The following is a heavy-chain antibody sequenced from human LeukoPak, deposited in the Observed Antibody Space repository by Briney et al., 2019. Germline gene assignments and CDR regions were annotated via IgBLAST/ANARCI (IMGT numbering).Heavy chain of an antibody. CDR1: GGTFSSCA. J-gene: IGHJ3*02. CDR2: MNPNSGNT. CDR3: ARGRWYLDAFDI. Sequence: ASVKVSCKASGGTFSSCAISWVRQAPGQRLEWMGWMNPNSGNTGYAQKFQGRVTITRNTSISTAYMELSSLRSEDTAVYYCARGRWYLDAFDIWGQGTMVTVSS. D-gene: IGHD4-23*01. V-gene: IGHV1-8*03.